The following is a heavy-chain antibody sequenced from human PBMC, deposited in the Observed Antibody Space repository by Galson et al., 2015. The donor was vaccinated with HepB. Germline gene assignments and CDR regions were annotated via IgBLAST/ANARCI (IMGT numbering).Heavy chain of an antibody. CDR1: GGSISSSTYY. V-gene: IGHV4-39*01. J-gene: IGHJ3*02. D-gene: IGHD2-2*01. Sequence: SETLSLTCTVSGGSISSSTYYWGWIRQPPGKGLEWIGSIYYSGNTYYNPSLKSRVTISVDTSKNQFSLKLSSVTAADTAVYYCAGYCISTSCILKHAFDIWGQGTMVTVSS. CDR2: IYYSGNT. CDR3: AGYCISTSCILKHAFDI.